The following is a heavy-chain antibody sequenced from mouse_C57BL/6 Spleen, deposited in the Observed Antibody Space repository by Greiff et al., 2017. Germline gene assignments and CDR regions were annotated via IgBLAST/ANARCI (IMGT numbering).Heavy chain of an antibody. CDR3: AKRHGYYYGSSYGYFDV. D-gene: IGHD1-1*01. J-gene: IGHJ1*03. V-gene: IGHV1-42*01. CDR1: GYSFTGYY. Sequence: EVQLVESGPELVKPGASVKISCKASGYSFTGYYMNWVKQSPEKSLEWIGEINPSTGGTTYNQKFKAKATLTVDKSSSTAYMQLKSLTSEDSAVYYCAKRHGYYYGSSYGYFDVWGTGTTVTVSS. CDR2: INPSTGGT.